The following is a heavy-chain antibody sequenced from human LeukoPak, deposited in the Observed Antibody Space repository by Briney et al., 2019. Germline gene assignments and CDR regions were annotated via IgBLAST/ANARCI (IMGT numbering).Heavy chain of an antibody. J-gene: IGHJ5*02. V-gene: IGHV4-59*01. CDR1: GGSISSYY. CDR3: ARDRRRITIFGVVQRVNWFDP. CDR2: IYYSGST. Sequence: PSETLSLTCTVSGGSISSYYWSWIRQPPGKGLEWIGYIYYSGSTNYNPSLKSRVTISVDTSKNQFSLKLGSVTAADTAVYYCARDRRRITIFGVVQRVNWFDPWGQGTLVTVSS. D-gene: IGHD3-3*01.